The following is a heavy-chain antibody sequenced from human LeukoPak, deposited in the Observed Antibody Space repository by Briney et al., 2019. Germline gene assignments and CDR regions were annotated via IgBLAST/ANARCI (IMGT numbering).Heavy chain of an antibody. J-gene: IGHJ6*03. CDR1: GYTFTSYG. CDR3: ARGPDGYGIYYYYYMDV. CDR2: ISAYNGNT. D-gene: IGHD5-24*01. V-gene: IGHV1-18*01. Sequence: ASVKVSCKASGYTFTSYGISWVRQAPGQGLEWMGWISAYNGNTNYAQKLQGRVTMTTDTSTSTAYMELRSLRSDDTAVYYCARGPDGYGIYYYYYMDVWGKGTTVTVSS.